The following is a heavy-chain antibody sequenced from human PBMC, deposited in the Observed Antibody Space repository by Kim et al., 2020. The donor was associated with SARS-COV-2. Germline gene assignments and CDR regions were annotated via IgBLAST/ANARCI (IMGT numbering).Heavy chain of an antibody. V-gene: IGHV4-39*02. CDR2: FYYREST. Sequence: TYDWGCTRQPPGKGLEWIGNFYYRESTYYTPSLKSRITMAMDTSKNQFSLRLSSVTATDTAIYYCARGGYYYDTTGLLGDWFDPWGQGTLAT. CDR3: ARGGYYYDTTGLLGDWFDP. D-gene: IGHD3-22*01. J-gene: IGHJ5*02. CDR1: TYD.